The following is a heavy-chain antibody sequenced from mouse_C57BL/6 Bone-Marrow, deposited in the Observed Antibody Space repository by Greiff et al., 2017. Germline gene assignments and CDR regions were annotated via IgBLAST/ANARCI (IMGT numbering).Heavy chain of an antibody. D-gene: IGHD1-1*01. Sequence: VQLRQSGPELVKPGASVKISCKASGYTFTDYYMNWVKQSHGKSLEWIGDINPNNGGTSYNQKFKGKATLTVDKSSSTAYMELRSLTSEDSAVYYCARRDYYYGSSPHYFDYWGQGTTLTVSS. CDR3: ARRDYYYGSSPHYFDY. CDR2: INPNNGGT. CDR1: GYTFTDYY. J-gene: IGHJ2*01. V-gene: IGHV1-26*01.